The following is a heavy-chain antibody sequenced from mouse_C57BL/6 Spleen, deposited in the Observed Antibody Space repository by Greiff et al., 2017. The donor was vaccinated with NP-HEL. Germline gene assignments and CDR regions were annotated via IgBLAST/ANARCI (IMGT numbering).Heavy chain of an antibody. CDR3: ARDRTTVVATGPMDY. D-gene: IGHD1-1*01. V-gene: IGHV5-4*01. CDR2: ISDGGSYT. Sequence: DVKLVESGGGLVKPGGSLKLSCAASGFTFSSYAMSWVRQTPEKRLEWVATISDGGSYTYYPDNVKGRFTISRDNAKNNLYLQMSHLKSEDTAMYYCARDRTTVVATGPMDYWGQGTSVTVSS. CDR1: GFTFSSYA. J-gene: IGHJ4*01.